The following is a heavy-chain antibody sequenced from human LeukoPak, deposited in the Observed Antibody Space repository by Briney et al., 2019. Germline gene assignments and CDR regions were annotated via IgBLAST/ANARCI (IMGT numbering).Heavy chain of an antibody. V-gene: IGHV3-23*01. J-gene: IGHJ6*03. CDR3: AKILPNLYYYYYMDV. CDR2: ISGSGGST. D-gene: IGHD2-2*01. Sequence: PGGSLRLSCAASGFTFSGYAMSWVRQAPGKGLEWVSAISGSGGSTYYADSVKGRFTISRDNSKNTLYLQMNSLRAEDTAVYYCAKILPNLYYYYYMDVWGKGTTVTVSS. CDR1: GFTFSGYA.